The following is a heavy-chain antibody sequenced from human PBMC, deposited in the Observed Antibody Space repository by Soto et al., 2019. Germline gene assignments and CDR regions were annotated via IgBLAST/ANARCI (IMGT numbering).Heavy chain of an antibody. CDR2: IYYSGST. D-gene: IGHD3-3*01. V-gene: IGHV4-31*03. CDR3: ARHGPQTYYDFWSGYPPNNWFDP. J-gene: IGHJ5*02. CDR1: GGSISSGGYY. Sequence: SETLSLTCTVSGGSISSGGYYWSWIRQHPGKGLEWIGYIYYSGSTYYNPSLKSRVTISVDTSKNQFSPKLSSVTAADTAVYYCARHGPQTYYDFWSGYPPNNWFDPWGQGTLVTVS.